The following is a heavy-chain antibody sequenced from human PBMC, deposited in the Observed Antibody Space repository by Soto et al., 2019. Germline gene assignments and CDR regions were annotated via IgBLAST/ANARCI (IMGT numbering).Heavy chain of an antibody. CDR3: AGYCSSTSCYVNDFDY. CDR1: GGTFSSYT. CDR2: IIPILGIA. Sequence: SVKVSCKASGGTFSSYTISWVRQAPGQGLEWMGRIIPILGIANYAQKFQGRVTITADKSTSTAYMELSSLRSEDTAVYYCAGYCSSTSCYVNDFDYWGQGTLVTVSS. J-gene: IGHJ4*02. D-gene: IGHD2-2*01. V-gene: IGHV1-69*02.